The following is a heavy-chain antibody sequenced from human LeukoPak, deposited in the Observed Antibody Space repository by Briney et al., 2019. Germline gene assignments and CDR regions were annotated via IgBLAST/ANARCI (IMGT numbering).Heavy chain of an antibody. V-gene: IGHV3-21*01. CDR2: ISSSSSYI. CDR1: GFTFSSYS. CDR3: ARDQILGCSGGSCAGYYYYGMDV. D-gene: IGHD2-15*01. J-gene: IGHJ6*02. Sequence: GGSLRLSCAASGFTFSSYSMNWVRQAPGKGLEWVSSISSSSSYIYYADSVKGRFTISRDNAKNSLYLQMNSLRAEDTSVYYCARDQILGCSGGSCAGYYYYGMDVWGQGTTVTVSS.